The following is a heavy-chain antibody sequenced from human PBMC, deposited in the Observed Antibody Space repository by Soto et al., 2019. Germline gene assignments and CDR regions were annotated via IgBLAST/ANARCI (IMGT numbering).Heavy chain of an antibody. V-gene: IGHV1-18*01. D-gene: IGHD6-6*01. CDR2: ISSYNGNT. Sequence: QVQLVQSGAEVKKPGASVKVSCKASGYTFITYGISWVRQAPGQGLEWMGWISSYNGNTNYAQKLQGRVTMTTDTPPTTAYMDLRSVRSDDTAVYYGARDRPTSSIRARDYYYAMDVWGQGTTVTVSS. CDR1: GYTFITYG. CDR3: ARDRPTSSIRARDYYYAMDV. J-gene: IGHJ6*02.